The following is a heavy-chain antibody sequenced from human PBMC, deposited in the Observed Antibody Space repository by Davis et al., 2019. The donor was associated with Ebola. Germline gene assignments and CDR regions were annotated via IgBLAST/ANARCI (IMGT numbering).Heavy chain of an antibody. CDR1: GYTFTSYD. V-gene: IGHV1-8*01. D-gene: IGHD3-10*01. CDR3: ARDRPNYGSGSYFDY. J-gene: IGHJ4*02. CDR2: MNPNSGNT. Sequence: AASVKVSCKASGYTFTSYDINWVRQATGQGLEWMGWMNPNSGNTGYAQKFQGRVTMTRNTSISTAYMELSSLRSEDTAVYYCARDRPNYGSGSYFDYWAREPWSPSPQ.